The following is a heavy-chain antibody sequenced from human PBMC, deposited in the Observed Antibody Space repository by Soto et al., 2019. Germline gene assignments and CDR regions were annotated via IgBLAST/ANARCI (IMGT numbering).Heavy chain of an antibody. V-gene: IGHV5-51*01. J-gene: IGHJ6*02. Sequence: GESLKISCKGSGYSFTSYWIGWVRQMPGKGLEWMGIIYPGDSDTRYSPSFQGQVTISADKSISTAYLQWSSLKASDTAMYYCARARIAVAGTFYYGMDVWGQGTTVTVSS. CDR2: IYPGDSDT. CDR1: GYSFTSYW. D-gene: IGHD6-19*01. CDR3: ARARIAVAGTFYYGMDV.